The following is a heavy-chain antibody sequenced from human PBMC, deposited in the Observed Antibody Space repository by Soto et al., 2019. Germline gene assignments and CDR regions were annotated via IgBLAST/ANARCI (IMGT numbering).Heavy chain of an antibody. V-gene: IGHV1-8*01. D-gene: IGHD3-16*01. CDR1: GYTFTSDD. Sequence: QVQMMQSGAEVKKPGASGKGSCKASGYTFTSDDINWVRQAIGQGREWMGWMNPNSGNTAYAQKFQGGVTMIMDTSISTAYMELRSLTSEDTAVSYCAKGPRNGGFDYWGQGSLVTVSS. CDR3: AKGPRNGGFDY. J-gene: IGHJ4*02. CDR2: MNPNSGNT.